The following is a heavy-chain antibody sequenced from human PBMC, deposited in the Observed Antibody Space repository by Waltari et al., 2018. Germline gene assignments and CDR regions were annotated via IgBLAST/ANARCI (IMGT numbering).Heavy chain of an antibody. J-gene: IGHJ4*02. D-gene: IGHD6-19*01. V-gene: IGHV3-23*01. CDR3: AKDHPTSGWPAFEV. CDR2: FSNAGRT. CDR1: GFPFSRFA. Sequence: QLLESGGGLVEPGGSLDLPCVGPGFPFSRFAISWFRQAPGKGLEWVSAFSNAGRTYYAASVRGRFTVVRDDDKSTLYMQMDDLRVEDTAVYYCAKDHPTSGWPAFEVWGQGTVVTVSS.